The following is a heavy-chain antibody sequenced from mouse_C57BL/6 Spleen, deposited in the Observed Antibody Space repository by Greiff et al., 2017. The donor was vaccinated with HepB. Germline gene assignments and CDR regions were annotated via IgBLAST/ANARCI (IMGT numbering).Heavy chain of an antibody. CDR2: IGPGSGST. V-gene: IGHV1-77*01. J-gene: IGHJ1*03. D-gene: IGHD1-1*01. CDR3: ARDYGSSYGYFDV. CDR1: GYTFTDYY. Sequence: VKVVESGAELVKPGASVKISCKASGYTFTDYYINWVKQRPGQGLEWIGKIGPGSGSTYYNEKFKGKATLTADKSSSTAYMQLSSLTSEDSAVYVCARDYGSSYGYFDVWGTGTTVTVSS.